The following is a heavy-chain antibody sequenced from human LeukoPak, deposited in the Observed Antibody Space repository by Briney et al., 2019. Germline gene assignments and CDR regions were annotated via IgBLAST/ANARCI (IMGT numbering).Heavy chain of an antibody. CDR1: GFTFSSYA. Sequence: GGSLRLSCAASGFTFSSYAMSWVRQAPGKGLEWVSAVSGSDDSTYYADSVKGRFTTSRDNSKNTLYLQMDSLRAEDTAVYYCASYYYGAGGPGDWGQGTLVTVSS. V-gene: IGHV3-23*01. CDR2: VSGSDDST. CDR3: ASYYYGAGGPGD. J-gene: IGHJ4*02. D-gene: IGHD3-10*01.